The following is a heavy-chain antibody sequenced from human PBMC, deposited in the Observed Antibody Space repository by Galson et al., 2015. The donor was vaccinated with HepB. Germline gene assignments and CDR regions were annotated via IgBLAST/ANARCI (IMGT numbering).Heavy chain of an antibody. J-gene: IGHJ6*02. CDR1: GYRFNTYW. V-gene: IGHV5-51*01. CDR2: IYPDDSDT. Sequence: QSGAEVKKSGESLKISCKASGYRFNTYWIGWVRQMPGKGLEWMGIIYPDDSDTRYSPSVQGQVTISADKSIRTAYLQWSSLKASDSAMYYCARHRYSASDRYYYGMDVWGQGTTVTVSS. CDR3: ARHRYSASDRYYYGMDV. D-gene: IGHD4-11*01.